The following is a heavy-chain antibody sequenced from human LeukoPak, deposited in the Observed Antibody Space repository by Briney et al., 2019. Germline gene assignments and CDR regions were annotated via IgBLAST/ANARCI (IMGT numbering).Heavy chain of an antibody. J-gene: IGHJ4*02. V-gene: IGHV4-59*08. CDR3: ARLASGSYGPLTPFDY. CDR1: GGSINNYY. D-gene: IGHD1-26*01. CDR2: IYYSGST. Sequence: SETLSLTCTVSGGSINNYYWSWIRQPPGKGLEWIGYIYYSGSTNYNPSLKSRATISVDTSKNQFSLRLSSVTAADTAVYYSARLASGSYGPLTPFDYWGQGTLVTVSS.